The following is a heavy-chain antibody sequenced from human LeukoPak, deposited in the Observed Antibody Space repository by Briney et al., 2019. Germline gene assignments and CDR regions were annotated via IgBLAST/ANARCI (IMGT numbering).Heavy chain of an antibody. Sequence: ASVKVSRKASGYTFTGYYMHWVRQAPGQGLEWMGWINPNSGGTNYAQKFQGRVTMTRDTSISTAYMELSRLRSDDTAVYYCARVSTIFGVVTPWGYWGQGTLVTVSS. CDR2: INPNSGGT. D-gene: IGHD3-3*01. V-gene: IGHV1-2*02. J-gene: IGHJ4*02. CDR3: ARVSTIFGVVTPWGY. CDR1: GYTFTGYY.